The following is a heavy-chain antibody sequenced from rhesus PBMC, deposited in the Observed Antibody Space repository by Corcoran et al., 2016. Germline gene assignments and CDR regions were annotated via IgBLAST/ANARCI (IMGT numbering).Heavy chain of an antibody. CDR1: GGSLCCSHW. D-gene: IGHD2-8*01. Sequence: QVQLQESGPGLVKPSATLSLTCAVSGGSLCCSHWWSWFRPPPGHGLGWIGYITGSSGSTYYNPTLKSRITISKDTSKNQFSLTRSSVTAADTAVYYCSRDGGYCSGGVCYRDWGQGVLVTVSS. J-gene: IGHJ4*01. V-gene: IGHV4S19*01. CDR3: SRDGGYCSGGVCYRD. CDR2: ITGSSGST.